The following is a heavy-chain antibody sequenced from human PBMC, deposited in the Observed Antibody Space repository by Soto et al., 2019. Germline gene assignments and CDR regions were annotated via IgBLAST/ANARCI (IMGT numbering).Heavy chain of an antibody. J-gene: IGHJ4*02. CDR2: INSDGSST. Sequence: GGSLRLSCAASGFTCSSYWMHWVRQAPGKGLVWVSRINSDGSSTSYADSVKGRFTISRGNAKNTLYLKMNSLRAEDTAVYYCAEGWLQLGYWGQGTLVTVSS. D-gene: IGHD5-12*01. V-gene: IGHV3-74*01. CDR1: GFTCSSYW. CDR3: AEGWLQLGY.